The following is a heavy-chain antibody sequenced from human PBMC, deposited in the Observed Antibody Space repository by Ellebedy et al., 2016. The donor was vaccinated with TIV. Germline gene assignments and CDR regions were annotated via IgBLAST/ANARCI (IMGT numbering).Heavy chain of an antibody. CDR1: GYTFTSYH. Sequence: AASVKVSCKASGYTFTSYHMQWVRQAPGQGLAWMGIINPRGGSTDYAQKFHGRVTMTRDTSTSTVYMELSSLRSEDTAVYYCARDQAEGRSSDYWGQGTLVTVSS. CDR2: INPRGGST. CDR3: ARDQAEGRSSDY. D-gene: IGHD6-13*01. J-gene: IGHJ4*02. V-gene: IGHV1-46*01.